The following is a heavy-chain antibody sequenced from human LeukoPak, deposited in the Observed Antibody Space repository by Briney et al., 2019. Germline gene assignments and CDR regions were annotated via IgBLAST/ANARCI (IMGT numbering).Heavy chain of an antibody. D-gene: IGHD1-26*01. V-gene: IGHV1-2*02. CDR3: ARGVGATVGWFDP. CDR1: GYTFTGYY. Sequence: ASVRVSCKASGYTFTGYYMHWVRQAPGQGLEWMGWINPNSGGTNYAQKFQGRVTMTRDTSISTAYMELSRLRSDDTAVYYCARGVGATVGWFDPWGQGTLVTVSS. J-gene: IGHJ5*02. CDR2: INPNSGGT.